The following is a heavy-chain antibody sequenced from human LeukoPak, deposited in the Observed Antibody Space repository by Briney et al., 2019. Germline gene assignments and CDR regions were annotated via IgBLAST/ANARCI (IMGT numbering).Heavy chain of an antibody. J-gene: IGHJ6*02. CDR3: ASMSGSSGYRNYYYYGMDV. V-gene: IGHV4-59*01. Sequence: SETLSLTCTVSGGSISSYYWSWIRQPPGKGLEWIGYIYYSGSTNYNPSLESRVTISVDTSKNQFSLKLSSVTAADTAVYYCASMSGSSGYRNYYYYGMDVWGQGTTVTVSS. D-gene: IGHD3-22*01. CDR1: GGSISSYY. CDR2: IYYSGST.